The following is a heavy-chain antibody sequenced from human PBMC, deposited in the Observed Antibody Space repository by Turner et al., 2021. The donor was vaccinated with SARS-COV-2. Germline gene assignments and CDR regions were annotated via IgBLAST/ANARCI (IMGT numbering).Heavy chain of an antibody. D-gene: IGHD6-13*01. CDR3: ARAIDSSSWNLSAFDI. Sequence: QVQLVESVGGVVQPGRSLRLSCAASGFTFSSYAMHWVRQAPGKGLEWVAVILYDGRNKFYADSVKGRFTISRDNFRNALYLQMNTLRPEDTAIYYCARAIDSSSWNLSAFDIWGQGTMVTVSS. V-gene: IGHV3-30*04. J-gene: IGHJ3*02. CDR1: GFTFSSYA. CDR2: ILYDGRNK.